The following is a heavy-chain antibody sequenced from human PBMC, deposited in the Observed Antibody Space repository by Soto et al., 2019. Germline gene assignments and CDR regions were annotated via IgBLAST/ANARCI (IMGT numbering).Heavy chain of an antibody. J-gene: IGHJ6*02. D-gene: IGHD3-3*01. CDR1: GFTFSTYA. CDR3: AKDKAIFGVAPPGPMDV. V-gene: IGHV3-23*01. CDR2: ISGSASST. Sequence: EVQLLESGGDLVQPGGSLRLSCAASGFTFSTYAMSWVRQAPGKGLQWVSTISGSASSTYYADSVKGRFTISRDNSKNTLYLQMNSLRAEDTAVYYCAKDKAIFGVAPPGPMDVWGQGTTVTVSS.